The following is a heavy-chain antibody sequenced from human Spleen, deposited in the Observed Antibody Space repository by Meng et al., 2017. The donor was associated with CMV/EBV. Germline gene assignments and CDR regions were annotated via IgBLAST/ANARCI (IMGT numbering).Heavy chain of an antibody. Sequence: GESLKISCTASGFTFGDYAMSWVRQAPGKGLEWVGRIKRKTDGGTTDYAAPVKGRFTISRDDSKNTLYLQMNSLKTEDTAVYYCTTDRVLRFLEWLSPAHEYWGQGTLVTVSS. V-gene: IGHV3-15*01. D-gene: IGHD3-3*01. CDR1: GFTFGDYA. CDR2: IKRKTDGGTT. CDR3: TTDRVLRFLEWLSPAHEY. J-gene: IGHJ4*02.